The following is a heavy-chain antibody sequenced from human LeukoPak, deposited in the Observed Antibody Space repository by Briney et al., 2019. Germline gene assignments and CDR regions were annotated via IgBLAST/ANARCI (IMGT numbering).Heavy chain of an antibody. V-gene: IGHV3-23*01. Sequence: PGGSLRLSCAASGFTFSSYAMSGVRQAPGKGLEWVSAISGSGGSTYYADSVKGRFTISRDNSKNTLYLQMNSLRAEDTAVYYCAKDQILGITMIVSPFDYWGQGTLVTVSS. CDR2: ISGSGGST. D-gene: IGHD3-22*01. J-gene: IGHJ4*02. CDR1: GFTFSSYA. CDR3: AKDQILGITMIVSPFDY.